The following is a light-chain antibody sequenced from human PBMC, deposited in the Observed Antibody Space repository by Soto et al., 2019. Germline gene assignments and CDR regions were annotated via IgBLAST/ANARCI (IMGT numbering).Light chain of an antibody. CDR3: QQSYSTPRIT. CDR1: QTISSW. V-gene: IGKV1-39*01. J-gene: IGKJ3*01. Sequence: DIQMTQSPSTLSGSVGDRVTITCRASQTISSWLAWYQQKPGKAPKLLIYAASSLQSGVPSRFSGSGSGTDFTLTISSLQPEDFATYYCQQSYSTPRITFGPGTKVDIK. CDR2: AAS.